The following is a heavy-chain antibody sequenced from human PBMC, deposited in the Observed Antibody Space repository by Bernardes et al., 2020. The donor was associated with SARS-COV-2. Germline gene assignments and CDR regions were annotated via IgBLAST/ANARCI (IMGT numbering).Heavy chain of an antibody. D-gene: IGHD3-22*01. CDR3: AKRSYYYDSSDYSEFYYFDD. J-gene: IGHJ4*02. Sequence: GGSLGLSCAASGFTVSSNHMNWVRQAPGKGLEWVSVIFSGGTTNYADSVRGRFTISRDNSKNMLYLLMNSLRAEDTAIYYCAKRSYYYDSSDYSEFYYFDDWGQGTLVTVSS. V-gene: IGHV3-53*01. CDR1: GFTVSSNH. CDR2: IFSGGTT.